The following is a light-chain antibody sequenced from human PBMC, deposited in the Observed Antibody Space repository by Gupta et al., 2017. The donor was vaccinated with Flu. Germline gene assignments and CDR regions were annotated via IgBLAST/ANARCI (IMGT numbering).Light chain of an antibody. CDR3: QSYDKSLSGWV. Sequence: VTITCTGSGSNIGADYDVHWYQQSPGTSPKLLIYANHNRPSGVPDRFSGSKSGTSASLAITGLQAEDEADYFCQSYDKSLSGWVFGGGTKLTVL. V-gene: IGLV1-40*01. CDR1: GSNIGADYD. J-gene: IGLJ3*02. CDR2: ANH.